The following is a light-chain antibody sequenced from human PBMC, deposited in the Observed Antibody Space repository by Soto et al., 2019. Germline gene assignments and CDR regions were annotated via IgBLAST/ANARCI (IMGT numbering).Light chain of an antibody. Sequence: QPMLTQPASVSGSPGQSITISCTGTSSDIGAYNSVSWYQQHPGKAPKLMIYEVSNRPSGVSNRFSASKSGNTASLTISGLQAEDEADYYCSSRTTSNPYVFGTGTKLTVL. V-gene: IGLV2-14*01. CDR2: EVS. CDR3: SSRTTSNPYV. CDR1: SSDIGAYNS. J-gene: IGLJ1*01.